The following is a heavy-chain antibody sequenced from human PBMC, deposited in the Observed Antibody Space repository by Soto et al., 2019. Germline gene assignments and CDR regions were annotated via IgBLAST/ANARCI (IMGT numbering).Heavy chain of an antibody. CDR1: GGSFSGYY. V-gene: IGHV4-34*01. CDR2: INHSGST. CDR3: ARSFFARGYSSGWYRGTFDY. D-gene: IGHD6-19*01. Sequence: SETLSLTCAVYGGSFSGYYWGGIRQPPGKGLEWIGEINHSGSTNYNPSLKSRVTLSVDTSKNQFSLKLSSVTAADTAVYYCARSFFARGYSSGWYRGTFDYWGQGTLVTVSS. J-gene: IGHJ4*02.